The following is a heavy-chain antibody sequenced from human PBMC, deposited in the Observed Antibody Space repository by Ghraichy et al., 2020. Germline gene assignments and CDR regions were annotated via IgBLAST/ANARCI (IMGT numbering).Heavy chain of an antibody. CDR1: GESFTGYY. V-gene: IGHV4-34*01. CDR2: IKHSGTA. CDR3: ARKKWGSNSFDT. J-gene: IGHJ5*02. D-gene: IGHD5-24*01. Sequence: SETLSLTCAVYGESFTGYYWSWIRQPPGRGLEWIGEIKHSGTATYNPSLKSRLTTSVDTSKNQLSLKLSSVTTADTAVYYCARKKWGSNSFDTWGQGTLVTVSS.